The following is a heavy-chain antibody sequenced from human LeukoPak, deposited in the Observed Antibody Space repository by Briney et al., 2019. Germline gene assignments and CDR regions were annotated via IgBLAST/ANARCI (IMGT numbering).Heavy chain of an antibody. CDR2: FYYSGSS. Sequence: SETLSLTCTVSGGSISSSSYYWGWIRQPPGKGLEWIGSFYYSGSSHYTPSLKSRVTISVDTSKNQFSLKLSSVTAADTAVYYCARKIDTMVRGVIITRYFDYWGQGTLVTVSS. CDR1: GGSISSSSYY. V-gene: IGHV4-39*07. J-gene: IGHJ4*02. D-gene: IGHD3-10*01. CDR3: ARKIDTMVRGVIITRYFDY.